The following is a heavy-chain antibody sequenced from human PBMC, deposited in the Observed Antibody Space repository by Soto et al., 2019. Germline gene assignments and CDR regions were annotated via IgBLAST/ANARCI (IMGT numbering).Heavy chain of an antibody. CDR3: ARVCGGDCHNGRDV. J-gene: IGHJ6*04. D-gene: IGHD2-21*02. Sequence: YCRSSNKKHPGKGLEWIGYIYYSGSTYYNPSPKSRVTISVDTSKNQFSLRLSSVTAADTAVYYCARVCGGDCHNGRDVWGKGPPVTAPQ. CDR2: IYYSGST. V-gene: IGHV4-31*02. CDR1: YC.